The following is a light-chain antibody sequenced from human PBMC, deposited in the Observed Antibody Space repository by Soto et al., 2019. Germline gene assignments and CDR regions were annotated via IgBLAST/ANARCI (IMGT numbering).Light chain of an antibody. CDR2: EGS. V-gene: IGLV2-23*01. J-gene: IGLJ2*01. CDR1: SSNIGTYYL. Sequence: QSVLPQPASLSGSPGQSITISCTGTSSNIGTYYLVSWYQQHPGKAPRLLIYEGSERPSGVSSRFSGSQSGSTASLTISGLRAEDEAHYYCSSYARTVIFGGGTKLTVL. CDR3: SSYARTVI.